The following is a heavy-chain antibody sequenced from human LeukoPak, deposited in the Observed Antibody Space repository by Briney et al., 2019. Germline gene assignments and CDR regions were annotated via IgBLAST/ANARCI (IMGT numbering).Heavy chain of an antibody. CDR3: ARVGDNDAFDI. CDR2: IKQDGSEK. Sequence: GGSLRLSCAASGFTFSSYWMSWVRQAPGKGLEWVANIKQDGSEKYYVDSVKGRFTISRDNSKNTLYLQMGSLRAEDMAVFYCARVGDNDAFDIWGQGTVVTVSS. V-gene: IGHV3-7*01. D-gene: IGHD4-17*01. J-gene: IGHJ3*02. CDR1: GFTFSSYW.